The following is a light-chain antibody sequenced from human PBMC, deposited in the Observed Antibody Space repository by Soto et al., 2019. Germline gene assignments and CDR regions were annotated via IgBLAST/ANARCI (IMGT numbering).Light chain of an antibody. CDR3: CSYAGSPFYV. V-gene: IGLV2-11*01. CDR1: SSDVGGYEY. Sequence: QSALTQPRSVSGSPGQSVTISCTGTSSDVGGYEYVSWYQQHPGKAPKLMIYDVSKRPSGVPDRFSGSRPGNTASLTISGLQTEDEADYYCCSYAGSPFYVFGIGTKLTVL. CDR2: DVS. J-gene: IGLJ1*01.